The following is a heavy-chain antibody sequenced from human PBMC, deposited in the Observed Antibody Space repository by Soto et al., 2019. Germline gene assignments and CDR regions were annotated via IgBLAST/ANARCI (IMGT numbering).Heavy chain of an antibody. CDR2: INYNEST. D-gene: IGHD1-1*01. CDR3: AREFSGNSYYKYDIDV. Sequence: SEPQAFSWMDSGGPVLSIGGSWTGIRQSPGNSLEWIGFINYNESTNYNPSLRSRVTISLNTSKNQFSLTLRYVTAADTARYYCAREFSGNSYYKYDIDVWGQGTAVNVSS. J-gene: IGHJ6*02. V-gene: IGHV4-61*08. CDR1: GGPVLSIGGS.